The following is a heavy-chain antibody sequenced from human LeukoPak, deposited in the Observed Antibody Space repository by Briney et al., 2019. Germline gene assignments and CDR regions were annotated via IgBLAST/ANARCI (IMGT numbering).Heavy chain of an antibody. J-gene: IGHJ4*02. Sequence: GGSLRLSCAASGFTFNSYSMNWVRQAPGKGLEWVSSISSSSSYIYYADSVKGRFTISRDNAKNSLHLQMNSLRAEDTALYYCAKDIYYDSSGYGPGFDYWGQGTLVTVSS. D-gene: IGHD3-22*01. V-gene: IGHV3-21*04. CDR2: ISSSSSYI. CDR1: GFTFNSYS. CDR3: AKDIYYDSSGYGPGFDY.